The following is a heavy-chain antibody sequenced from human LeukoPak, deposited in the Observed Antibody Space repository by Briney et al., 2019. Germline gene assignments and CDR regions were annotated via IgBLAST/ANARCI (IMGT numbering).Heavy chain of an antibody. D-gene: IGHD1-26*01. Sequence: PSETLSLTCTVSGGSISSGGYYWSWIRQHPGKGLEWIGYIYYSGSTYYNPSLKSRVTISVDTSKNQFSLKLSSVTAADTAVYYCARDRSGSYLGFDYWGQGTLVTVSS. CDR2: IYYSGST. J-gene: IGHJ4*02. CDR3: ARDRSGSYLGFDY. CDR1: GGSISSGGYY. V-gene: IGHV4-31*03.